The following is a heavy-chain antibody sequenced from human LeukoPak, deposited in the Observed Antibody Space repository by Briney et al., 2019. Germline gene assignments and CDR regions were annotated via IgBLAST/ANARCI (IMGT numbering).Heavy chain of an antibody. Sequence: GGSLRLSCAASGFTFSSYWMHWVRQAPGKGLVWVSRINSDGSSTSYADSVRGRFTISRDNAKNTLYLQMNSLRAEDTAVYYCAREGVWRQQLVDYYYGMDVWGQGTTVTVSS. CDR3: AREGVWRQQLVDYYYGMDV. V-gene: IGHV3-74*01. CDR1: GFTFSSYW. D-gene: IGHD6-13*01. J-gene: IGHJ6*02. CDR2: INSDGSST.